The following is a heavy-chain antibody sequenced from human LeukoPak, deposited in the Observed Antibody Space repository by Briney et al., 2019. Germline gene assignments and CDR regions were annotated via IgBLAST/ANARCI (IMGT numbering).Heavy chain of an antibody. D-gene: IGHD2-15*01. J-gene: IGHJ4*02. CDR1: GYTFTSNY. CDR3: ARDRCNGGSCGLAY. V-gene: IGHV1-46*01. CDR2: ISPSGGST. Sequence: ASVKVSCKAFGYTFTSNYMHWVRQAPGQGLEWMGVISPSGGSTTYAQKFQGRVTLTRDMSTSTDYLELSSLRSEDTAVYYCARDRCNGGSCGLAYWGQGTLVTVSS.